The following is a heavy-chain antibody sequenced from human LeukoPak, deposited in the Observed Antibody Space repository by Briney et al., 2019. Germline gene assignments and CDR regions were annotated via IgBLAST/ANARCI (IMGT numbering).Heavy chain of an antibody. J-gene: IGHJ4*02. CDR2: TYYRSKWYN. CDR1: GDSVSSNSAA. CDR3: ARTGYSSGWTSPDHFDY. V-gene: IGHV6-1*01. Sequence: SQTLSLTCAISGDSVSSNSAAWNWIRQSPSRGLEWLGRTYYRSKWYNDYAVSVKSRITINPDTSKNQFSLQLNSVTPDDTAVYYCARTGYSSGWTSPDHFDYWGQGTLVTVSS. D-gene: IGHD6-19*01.